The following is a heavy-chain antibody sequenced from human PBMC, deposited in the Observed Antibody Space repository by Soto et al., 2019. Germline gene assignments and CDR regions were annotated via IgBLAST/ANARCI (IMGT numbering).Heavy chain of an antibody. CDR3: AGDDLGPAHM. CDR2: INTDGSDT. D-gene: IGHD2-2*01. V-gene: IGHV3-74*01. Sequence: GGSLRLSCAAYGFSFSSDWMQWVRQAPGKGLVWVSRINTDGSDTSYADSVKGRFTISRDNAKNMLYLQMNSLRVEDTAVYYCAGDDLGPAHMRGQGTPVTVSS. CDR1: GFSFSSDW. J-gene: IGHJ4*02.